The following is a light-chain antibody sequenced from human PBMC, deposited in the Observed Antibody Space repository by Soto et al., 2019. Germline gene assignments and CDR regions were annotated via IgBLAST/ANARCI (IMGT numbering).Light chain of an antibody. CDR2: RNN. J-gene: IGLJ2*01. CDR3: AAWDDSLNGVV. CDR1: SSNIGSNT. Sequence: QSVLTQPPSASGTPGQRVTISCSGSSSNIGSNTVNWYQQLPGTAPKLLIYRNNQRPSGVPDRFSGSKSGTSASLSISGLQYEDEADYYCAAWDDSLNGVVFGRGTKLTVL. V-gene: IGLV1-44*01.